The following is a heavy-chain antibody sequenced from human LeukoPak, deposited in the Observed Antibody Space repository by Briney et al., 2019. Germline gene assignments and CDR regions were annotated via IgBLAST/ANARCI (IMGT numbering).Heavy chain of an antibody. V-gene: IGHV4-59*08. D-gene: IGHD2-8*01. CDR2: ISSNGSN. J-gene: IGHJ4*02. CDR1: GGSISSYY. Sequence: PSETLSLTCTVSGGSISSYYWGWIRQPPGKGLEWLGYISSNGSNNYNPALKSRVTISVDTSNNQISLKLRSVTAAGTAVYYCARHKANGAVSLDSWGQGTLVTVSS. CDR3: ARHKANGAVSLDS.